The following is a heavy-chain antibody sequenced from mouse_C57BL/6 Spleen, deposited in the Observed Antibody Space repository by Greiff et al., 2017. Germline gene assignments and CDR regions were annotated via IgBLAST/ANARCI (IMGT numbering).Heavy chain of an antibody. CDR2: IYPGSGST. Sequence: VQLQQPGAELVKPGASVKMSCKASGYTFPSYWITWVKQRPGQGLEWIGDIYPGSGSTNYNEKFKSKAPLTVDTSSSTAYMQLSSLTSEDSAVYYCARRGYDYDDDYWGQGTTLTVSS. D-gene: IGHD2-4*01. CDR3: ARRGYDYDDDY. J-gene: IGHJ2*01. V-gene: IGHV1-55*01. CDR1: GYTFPSYW.